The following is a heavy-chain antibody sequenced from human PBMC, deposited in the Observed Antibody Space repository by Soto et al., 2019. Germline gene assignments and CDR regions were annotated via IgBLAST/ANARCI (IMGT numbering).Heavy chain of an antibody. V-gene: IGHV4-59*01. CDR3: ARVPIVARALYYYYMDV. J-gene: IGHJ6*03. Sequence: LETLSLTCTVSGGSISSYYWSWIRQPPGKGLEWIGYIYYSGSTNYNPSLKSRVTISVDTSKNQFSLKLSSVTAADTAVYYCARVPIVARALYYYYMDVWGKGTTVTVSS. D-gene: IGHD5-12*01. CDR1: GGSISSYY. CDR2: IYYSGST.